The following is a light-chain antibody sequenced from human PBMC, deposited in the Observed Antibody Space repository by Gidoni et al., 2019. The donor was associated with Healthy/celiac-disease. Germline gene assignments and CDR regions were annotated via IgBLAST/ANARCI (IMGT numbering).Light chain of an antibody. Sequence: EIVMTQSPATLSVSPGERATLSCRASQSVSSNLACYQQKPGQAPRLLIYGASTRATGIPARFSGSGSGTEFTLTISSLQSEDFAVYYCQQYNNWPLYTVGQGTKLEIK. J-gene: IGKJ2*01. CDR3: QQYNNWPLYT. V-gene: IGKV3-15*01. CDR2: GAS. CDR1: QSVSSN.